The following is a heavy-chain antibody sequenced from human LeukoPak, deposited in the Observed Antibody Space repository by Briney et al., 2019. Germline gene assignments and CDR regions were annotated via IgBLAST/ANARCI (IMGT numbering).Heavy chain of an antibody. Sequence: ASVTVSCKASGYTFTSYGISWVRQAPGQGLEWMGWISAYNGNTNYAQKLQGRVTMTTDTSTSTAYMELRSLRSDDTAVYYCARTIGFIFEEGDRGWFDPWGQGTLVTVSS. CDR2: ISAYNGNT. CDR1: GYTFTSYG. V-gene: IGHV1-18*01. CDR3: ARTIGFIFEEGDRGWFDP. D-gene: IGHD3-16*01. J-gene: IGHJ5*02.